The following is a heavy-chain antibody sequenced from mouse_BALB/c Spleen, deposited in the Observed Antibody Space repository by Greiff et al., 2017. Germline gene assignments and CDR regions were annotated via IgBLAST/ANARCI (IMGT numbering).Heavy chain of an antibody. CDR2: IYPYNGGT. V-gene: IGHV1S29*02. CDR3: ATAYYRYDGLAY. CDR1: GYTFTDYN. D-gene: IGHD2-14*01. J-gene: IGHJ3*01. Sequence: VQLQQSGPELVKPGASVKISCKASGYTFTDYNMHWVKQSHGKSLEWIGHIYPYNGGTGYNQKFKSKATLTVDNSSSTAYMELRSLTSEDSAVYYCATAYYRYDGLAYWGQGTLVTVSA.